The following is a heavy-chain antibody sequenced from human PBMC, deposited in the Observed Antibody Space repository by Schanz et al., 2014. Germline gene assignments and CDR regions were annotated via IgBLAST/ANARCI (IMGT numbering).Heavy chain of an antibody. CDR1: GFTVNTNY. CDR2: MYINSGST. J-gene: IGHJ6*02. Sequence: EVQLVESGGGLIQPGGSLRLSCAVSGFTVNTNYMSWVRQAPGKGLEWISSMYINSGSTQYADSVKGRFIISRDNSKNTLHLQMNSLTLPPTAVYYCAKDDTQVNGMDVWGQGTTVTVSS. V-gene: IGHV3-66*03. CDR3: AKDDTQVNGMDV.